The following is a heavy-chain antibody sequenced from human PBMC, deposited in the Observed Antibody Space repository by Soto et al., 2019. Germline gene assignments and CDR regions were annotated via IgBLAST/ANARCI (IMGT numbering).Heavy chain of an antibody. J-gene: IGHJ6*02. CDR3: AREGGYGMDV. CDR1: GFIFSDHY. V-gene: IGHV3-21*01. D-gene: IGHD3-16*01. Sequence: EVQLVESGGGLVQPGGSLRLSCAASGFIFSDHYMDWVRQAPGKGLEWVSSISSSSSYIYYADSVKGRFTISRDNAKNSLYLQMNSLRAEDTAVYYCAREGGYGMDVWGQGTTVTVSS. CDR2: ISSSSSYI.